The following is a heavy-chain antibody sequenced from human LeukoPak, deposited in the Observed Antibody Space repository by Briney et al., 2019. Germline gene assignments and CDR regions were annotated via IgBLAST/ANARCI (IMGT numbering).Heavy chain of an antibody. V-gene: IGHV3-73*01. D-gene: IGHD2-2*01. CDR1: GFTFSGSA. CDR3: TRRGSSLGYCSSTSCYWEGNWFDH. CDR2: IRSKANSYAT. Sequence: GGSLRLSCAASGFTFSGSAMHWVRQASGKGLEWVGRIRSKANSYATAYAASVKGRFTISRDDSKNTAYLQMNSLKTEDTAVYYCTRRGSSLGYCSSTSCYWEGNWFDHWGQGTLVTVSS. J-gene: IGHJ5*02.